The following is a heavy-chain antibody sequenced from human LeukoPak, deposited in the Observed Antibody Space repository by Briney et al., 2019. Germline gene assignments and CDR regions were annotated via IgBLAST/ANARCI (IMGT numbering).Heavy chain of an antibody. CDR1: GYTFTSYD. D-gene: IGHD3-22*01. J-gene: IGHJ4*02. CDR3: ARGEVYYYDSSGPKGPSFDY. V-gene: IGHV1-8*01. Sequence: ASVKVSCKASGYTFTSYDINWVRQATGQGLEWMGWMNPNSGNTGYAQKFQGRVTMTRNTSTSTAYMELSSLRSEDTAVYYCARGEVYYYDSSGPKGPSFDYWGQGTLVTVSS. CDR2: MNPNSGNT.